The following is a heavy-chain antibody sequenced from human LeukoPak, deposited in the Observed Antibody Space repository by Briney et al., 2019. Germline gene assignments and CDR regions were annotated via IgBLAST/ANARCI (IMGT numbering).Heavy chain of an antibody. CDR3: ARDSPGYGGYSY. D-gene: IGHD5-12*01. CDR1: GFTFSRYW. V-gene: IGHV3-7*04. CDR2: IKEDGSAK. Sequence: GGSLRLSCTASGFTFSRYWMTWVRQAPGKGLEWVANIKEDGSAKYYVDSMKGRFTISRDNAKNSLYQQINSLRAEDTAVYYCARDSPGYGGYSYWGQGTLVTVSS. J-gene: IGHJ4*02.